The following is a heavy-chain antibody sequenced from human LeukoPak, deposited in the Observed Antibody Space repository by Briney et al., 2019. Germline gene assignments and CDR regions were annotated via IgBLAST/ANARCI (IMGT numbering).Heavy chain of an antibody. J-gene: IGHJ5*02. CDR2: ISSSGSTI. V-gene: IGHV3-48*03. CDR3: AKDISDCSGGNCYSYVLLPPIDP. CDR1: GFTFSSYE. Sequence: GGSLRLSCAASGFTFSSYEMNWVRQAPGKGLEWVSYISSSGSTIYYADSVKGRFTISRDNSKNTLYLHMNSLRAEDTAVYYCAKDISDCSGGNCYSYVLLPPIDPWGQGTLVTVSS. D-gene: IGHD2-15*01.